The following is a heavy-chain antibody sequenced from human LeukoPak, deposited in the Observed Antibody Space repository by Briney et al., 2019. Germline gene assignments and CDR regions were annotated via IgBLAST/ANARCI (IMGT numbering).Heavy chain of an antibody. CDR1: GFTFSSYS. J-gene: IGHJ6*04. CDR2: ISSSSSYI. V-gene: IGHV3-21*01. Sequence: PGGSLRLSCAASGFTFSSYSMNWVRQAPGKGLEWVSSISSSSSYIYYADSVKGRFTISRDNAKNSLYLQMNSLRAEDTAVYYCARDRRYCSSTSCSDGLLLDVWGKGTTVTVSS. CDR3: ARDRRYCSSTSCSDGLLLDV. D-gene: IGHD2-2*01.